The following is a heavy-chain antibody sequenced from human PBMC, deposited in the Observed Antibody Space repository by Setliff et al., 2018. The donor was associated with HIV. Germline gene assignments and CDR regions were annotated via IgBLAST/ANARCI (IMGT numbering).Heavy chain of an antibody. J-gene: IGHJ4*02. CDR3: ARHRDGGTYPLDY. V-gene: IGHV4-4*07. D-gene: IGHD1-26*01. CDR2: INTSGRT. CDR1: GGSVSNYY. Sequence: PSETLSLTCTVSGGSVSNYYWTWIRQSAGKGLEWIGHINTSGRTRYNPSLKSRVTISLDTSKNRFSLQLTSVTAADTAVYYCARHRDGGTYPLDYWGQGTLVTVSS.